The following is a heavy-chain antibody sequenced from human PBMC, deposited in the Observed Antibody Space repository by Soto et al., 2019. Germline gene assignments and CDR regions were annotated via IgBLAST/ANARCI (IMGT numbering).Heavy chain of an antibody. Sequence: GASGKVSCKASGGTFSSYAISWVRQAPGQGLEWMGGIIPIFGTANYAQKFQGRVTITADESTSTAYMELSSLRSEDTAVYYCARRAKDVLRFLEWTYNWFDPWGQGTLVTVSS. CDR1: GGTFSSYA. J-gene: IGHJ5*02. CDR2: IIPIFGTA. CDR3: ARRAKDVLRFLEWTYNWFDP. V-gene: IGHV1-69*13. D-gene: IGHD3-3*01.